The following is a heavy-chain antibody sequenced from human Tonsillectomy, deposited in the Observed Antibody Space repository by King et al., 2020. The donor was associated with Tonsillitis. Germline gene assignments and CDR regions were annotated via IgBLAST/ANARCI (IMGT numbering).Heavy chain of an antibody. CDR1: GFTFSSYW. J-gene: IGHJ4*02. D-gene: IGHD3-22*01. CDR3: ARDRYYYDSGGYQDY. CDR2: IKQDGSEK. V-gene: IGHV3-7*01. Sequence: VQLVESGGGLVQPGGSLRLSCAASGFTFSSYWMSWVRQAPGKGLEWVANIKQDGSEKYYVDSVKGRFTISRDNAKNSLYLQMNSLRAEDTAVYYCARDRYYYDSGGYQDYWGQGTLVTVSS.